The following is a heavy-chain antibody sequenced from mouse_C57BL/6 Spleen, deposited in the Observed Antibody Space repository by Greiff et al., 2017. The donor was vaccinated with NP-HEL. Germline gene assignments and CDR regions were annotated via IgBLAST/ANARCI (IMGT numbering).Heavy chain of an antibody. V-gene: IGHV1-55*01. D-gene: IGHD3-2*01. Sequence: QVHVKQPGAELVKPGASVKMSCKASGYTFTSYWITWVKQRPGQGLEWIGDIYPGSGSTNYNEKFKSKATLTVDTSSSTAYMQLSSLTSEDSAVYYCARGRQPGRYFDYWGKGTTLTVSS. CDR3: ARGRQPGRYFDY. CDR1: GYTFTSYW. CDR2: IYPGSGST. J-gene: IGHJ2*01.